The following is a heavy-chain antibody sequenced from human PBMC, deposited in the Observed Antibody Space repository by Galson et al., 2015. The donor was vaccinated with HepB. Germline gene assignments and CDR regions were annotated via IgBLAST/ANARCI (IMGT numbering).Heavy chain of an antibody. V-gene: IGHV3-53*01. CDR2: IYTGGST. J-gene: IGHJ4*02. CDR1: GFTVSSNY. Sequence: SLRLSCAASGFTVSSNYMTWVRQAPGKGLEWVSVIYTGGSTDYADSVRGRFTISRDNSKNTLYLQMYSLRAEDTAVYYCAKGYSRSWYSGLGYWGQGTLVTVSP. CDR3: AKGYSRSWYSGLGY. D-gene: IGHD6-13*01.